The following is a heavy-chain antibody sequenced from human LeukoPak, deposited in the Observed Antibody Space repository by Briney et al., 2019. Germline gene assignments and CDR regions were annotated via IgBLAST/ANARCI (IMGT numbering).Heavy chain of an antibody. D-gene: IGHD6-19*01. Sequence: GGSLRLSCAASGFTFSSYSMNWVRQAPGKGLEWVSSISSSSYIYYADSVKGRFTISRDNAKNSLYLQMNSLRAEDTAVYYCARDYRHSSGWPHYYGMDVWGQGTTVTVSS. J-gene: IGHJ6*02. CDR1: GFTFSSYS. V-gene: IGHV3-21*01. CDR3: ARDYRHSSGWPHYYGMDV. CDR2: ISSSSYI.